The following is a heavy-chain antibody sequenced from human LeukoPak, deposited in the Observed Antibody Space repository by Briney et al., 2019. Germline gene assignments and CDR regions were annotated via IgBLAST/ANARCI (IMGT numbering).Heavy chain of an antibody. Sequence: GGSLRLSCAASGFTFSSYGMHWVRQAPGKGLEWVAFIRYDGSNKYYADSVKGRFTISRDNSKNTLYLQMNGLRAEDTAVYYCAKGEGVFRSGYYRLDYWGQGTLVTVSS. CDR2: IRYDGSNK. CDR3: AKGEGVFRSGYYRLDY. J-gene: IGHJ4*02. D-gene: IGHD3-3*01. V-gene: IGHV3-30*02. CDR1: GFTFSSYG.